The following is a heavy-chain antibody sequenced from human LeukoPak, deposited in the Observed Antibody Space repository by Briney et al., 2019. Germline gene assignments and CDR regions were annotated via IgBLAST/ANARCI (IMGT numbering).Heavy chain of an antibody. V-gene: IGHV1-2*02. J-gene: IGHJ4*02. CDR1: GYTFTSYY. CDR2: INPNSGGT. D-gene: IGHD3-22*01. CDR3: ARDRGDTMIVVVTEYYFDY. Sequence: GASVKVSCKASGYTFTSYYMHWVRQAPGQGLEWMGWINPNSGGTNYAQKFQGRVTMTRDTSISTAYMELSRLRSDDTAVYYCARDRGDTMIVVVTEYYFDYWGQGTLVTVSS.